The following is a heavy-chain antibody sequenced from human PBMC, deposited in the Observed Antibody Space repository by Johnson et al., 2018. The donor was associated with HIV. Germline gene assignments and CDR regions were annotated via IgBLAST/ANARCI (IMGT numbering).Heavy chain of an antibody. D-gene: IGHD2-21*02. CDR1: GFTFSSYV. CDR3: AKDRVVTNDAFDI. Sequence: VQLVESGGGLVQPGGSLRLSCAASGFTFSSYVMSWVRQAPGKGLEWVSAISGSGGSTYYADSVKGRFTISRDNSKNTLYLQMNSLSAEDTAVYYCAKDRVVTNDAFDIWGQGTMVTVSS. CDR2: ISGSGGST. J-gene: IGHJ3*02. V-gene: IGHV3-23*04.